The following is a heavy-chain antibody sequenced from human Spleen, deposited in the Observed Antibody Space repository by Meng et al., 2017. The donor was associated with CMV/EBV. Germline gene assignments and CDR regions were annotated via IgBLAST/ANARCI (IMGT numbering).Heavy chain of an antibody. Sequence: GGSLRLSCAASGFTFDNYAMHWVRQAPGKGLEWVAIISYDGSNTNYADSVKGRFTVSRENSENILYLQMNFLTDDDTAVYYCTRPDCSTISCPDTTRFDPWGQGTLVTVSS. CDR1: GFTFDNYA. D-gene: IGHD2-2*01. J-gene: IGHJ5*02. CDR3: TRPDCSTISCPDTTRFDP. CDR2: ISYDGSNT. V-gene: IGHV3-30-3*01.